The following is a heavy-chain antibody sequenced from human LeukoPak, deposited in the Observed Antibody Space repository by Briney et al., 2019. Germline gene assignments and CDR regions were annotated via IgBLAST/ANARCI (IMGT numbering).Heavy chain of an antibody. V-gene: IGHV3-23*01. CDR1: GFTCSNCP. J-gene: IGHJ4*02. Sequence: GGSLRLSCVASGFTCSNCPMSWVRQAPGQVLEWVTAISGSGANTYYSDSVKGRFTVSRDNSRNTLYVQMNNLRAGDTAVYYCAKERVGGETGTVGFDFWGQGALVTVSS. D-gene: IGHD1-26*01. CDR2: ISGSGANT. CDR3: AKERVGGETGTVGFDF.